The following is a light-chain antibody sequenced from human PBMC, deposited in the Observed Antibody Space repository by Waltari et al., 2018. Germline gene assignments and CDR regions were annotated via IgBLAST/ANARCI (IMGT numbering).Light chain of an antibody. J-gene: IGKJ5*01. CDR1: ESNGSY. Sequence: DIVLTQSPATLSLSPGARATLSCRASESNGSYLAWYQQKPGQAPRLLIYDASNRATGIPVRFTGSGSGTDFTLAISSLETEDFALYYCQHRSNWPAFGQGTRLEIK. V-gene: IGKV3-11*01. CDR3: QHRSNWPA. CDR2: DAS.